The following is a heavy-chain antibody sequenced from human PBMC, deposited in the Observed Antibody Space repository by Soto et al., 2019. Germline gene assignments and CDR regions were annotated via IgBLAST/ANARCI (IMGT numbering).Heavy chain of an antibody. CDR1: GYTFTSYG. D-gene: IGHD2-15*01. Sequence: QVQLVQSGAEVKKPGASVKVSCKASGYTFTSYGISWVRQAPGQGLEWMGWISAYNGNTHYAQKLQGRVTMTTDTYTSTDYKGLGSLSSDDTAVYYCAREGYCSGGSGSPPLYYWGEGTLVAVSS. J-gene: IGHJ4*02. CDR2: ISAYNGNT. V-gene: IGHV1-18*01. CDR3: AREGYCSGGSGSPPLYY.